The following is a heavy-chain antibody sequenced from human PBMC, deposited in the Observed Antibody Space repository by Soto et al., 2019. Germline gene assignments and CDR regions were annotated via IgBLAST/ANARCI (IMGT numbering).Heavy chain of an antibody. V-gene: IGHV3-74*01. Sequence: GGPLRPSGAAYGFTFSPYWMHWVRQAPGKGLVWVSRINPDGSSTNYADSVKGRFTISRDNAKNTLYLQMNSLRAEDTAVYYCGRGGSNSPNGMDVWGPGTTVTVSS. CDR3: GRGGSNSPNGMDV. D-gene: IGHD4-4*01. CDR2: INPDGSST. J-gene: IGHJ6*02. CDR1: GFTFSPYW.